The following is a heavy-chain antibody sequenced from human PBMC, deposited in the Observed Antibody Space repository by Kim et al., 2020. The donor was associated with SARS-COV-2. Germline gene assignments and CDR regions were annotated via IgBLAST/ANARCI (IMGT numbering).Heavy chain of an antibody. CDR2: ISGSGDST. Sequence: GGSLRLSCAASGFTFSNFDMSWVRQAPGKGLEWVSGISGSGDSTKYPDSLKGRFTISRDNSKNTLYLQMNSLRAEDTAVYYCAKEQWLAFDYWGQGTLVTVSS. D-gene: IGHD6-19*01. CDR1: GFTFSNFD. CDR3: AKEQWLAFDY. J-gene: IGHJ4*02. V-gene: IGHV3-23*01.